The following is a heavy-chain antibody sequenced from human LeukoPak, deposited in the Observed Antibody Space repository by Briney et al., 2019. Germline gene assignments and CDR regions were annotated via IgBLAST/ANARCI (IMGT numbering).Heavy chain of an antibody. Sequence: GGSLRLSCDASGFIVSSNYMSWVRQAPGKGLEWVSIIYSDGTTYYADSVKGRFAISRDNSKNTVYLQMNSLRAEDTAVYYCARPGAAVAGTAFNYWGQGTLVTVSS. CDR3: ARPGAAVAGTAFNY. V-gene: IGHV3-66*04. CDR1: GFIVSSNY. J-gene: IGHJ4*02. D-gene: IGHD6-13*01. CDR2: IYSDGTT.